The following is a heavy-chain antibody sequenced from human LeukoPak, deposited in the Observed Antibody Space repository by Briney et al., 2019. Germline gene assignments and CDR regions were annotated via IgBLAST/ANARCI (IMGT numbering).Heavy chain of an antibody. D-gene: IGHD6-13*01. Sequence: SGTLSLTCAVSGGSISSTNWWSWVRQPPGKGLGWIGEIYHSGSTKYNPSLKSRVTISIGKSKNQFSLKLSSVTAADTAVYYCARGAGYSSTWYSPHFDYWGQGTLVTVSS. CDR1: GGSISSTNW. CDR2: IYHSGST. V-gene: IGHV4-4*02. J-gene: IGHJ4*02. CDR3: ARGAGYSSTWYSPHFDY.